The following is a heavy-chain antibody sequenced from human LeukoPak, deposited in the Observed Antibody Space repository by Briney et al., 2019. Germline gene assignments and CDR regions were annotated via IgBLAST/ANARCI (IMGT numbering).Heavy chain of an antibody. Sequence: XFTXXGNGMHWVRQAPGXGLEWVALISYDGSNKTYADSVKGRFTISRDNSKXTLFLNMNSLRAEDTAVYFXXXXXXXXSSXGQXTXVTVSS. CDR2: ISYDGSNK. CDR1: XFTXXGNG. CDR3: XXXXXXXSS. D-gene: IGHD1-26*01. V-gene: IGHV3-30*03. J-gene: IGHJ5*02.